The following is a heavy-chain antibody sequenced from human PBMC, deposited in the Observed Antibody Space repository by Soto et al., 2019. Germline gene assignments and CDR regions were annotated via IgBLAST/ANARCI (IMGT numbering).Heavy chain of an antibody. Sequence: QVQLVQSGAEVEKPGASVKVSCKASGYTFTTYDFNWVRQAPGHGLEWMGWMNPDTGNTGYAQKFQGRVTMTRDTSISTAFMALSGLTAEDTAVYSCVRALGYSSTSLIDLWGQGTLVTVSS. V-gene: IGHV1-8*01. CDR1: GYTFTTYD. CDR2: MNPDTGNT. J-gene: IGHJ4*02. CDR3: VRALGYSSTSLIDL. D-gene: IGHD6-19*01.